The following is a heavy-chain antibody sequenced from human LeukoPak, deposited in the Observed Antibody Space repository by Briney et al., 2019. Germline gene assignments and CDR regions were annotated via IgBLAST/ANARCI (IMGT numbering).Heavy chain of an antibody. D-gene: IGHD4-17*01. CDR3: ARSPDDGDYFDY. Sequence: SGPTLLNPTPTLTLTCTVSGFSLRTSGMRGRWIRQPPVKAVEWLSLIDWDEDKFYSTSLTTRLTISKDTSKNQVVLTMTNMDPVDTATYYCARSPDDGDYFDYWGQGTLVTVSS. CDR1: GFSLRTSGMR. V-gene: IGHV2-70*04. J-gene: IGHJ4*02. CDR2: IDWDEDK.